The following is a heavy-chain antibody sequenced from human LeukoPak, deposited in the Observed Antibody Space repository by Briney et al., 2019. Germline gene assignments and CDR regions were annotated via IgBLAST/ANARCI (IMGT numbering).Heavy chain of an antibody. D-gene: IGHD2-15*01. Sequence: SETLSLTCTVSGGSISSYYWSWIRQPPGKGLEWIGYIYYSGSTNYNPSLKSRVTISVDKSKNQFSLKLSSVTAADTAVYYCARNLGYCSGGSCRGFDYWGQGTLVTVSS. V-gene: IGHV4-59*01. CDR3: ARNLGYCSGGSCRGFDY. J-gene: IGHJ4*02. CDR1: GGSISSYY. CDR2: IYYSGST.